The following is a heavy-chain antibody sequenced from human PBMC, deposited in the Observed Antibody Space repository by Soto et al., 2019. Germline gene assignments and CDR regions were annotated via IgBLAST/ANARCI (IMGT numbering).Heavy chain of an antibody. V-gene: IGHV4-59*01. D-gene: IGHD3-22*01. Sequence: SETLSLTCTVSVGSISSYYWSWIRQPPGKGLEWIGYIYYIGSTNYNPSLRSRVTISVDTSKNQFSLKLSSVTAADTAVYYCARDRPYYYDSSGYYYVFDYWGQGTLVTVSS. CDR1: VGSISSYY. CDR3: ARDRPYYYDSSGYYYVFDY. J-gene: IGHJ4*02. CDR2: IYYIGST.